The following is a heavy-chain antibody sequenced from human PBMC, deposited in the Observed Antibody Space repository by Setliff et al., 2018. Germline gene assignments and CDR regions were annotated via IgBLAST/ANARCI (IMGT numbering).Heavy chain of an antibody. V-gene: IGHV4-61*09. CDR2: IYTSWST. Sequence: PSETLSLTCSVSGYSIITGYYWSWIRQPAGKGLEWIGHIYTSWSTISNPSLKSRVTISLDTSKNQFSLNLTSVTAADTAVYYCARATSGWYSAYYYYMDVWGKGTTVTVSS. CDR3: ARATSGWYSAYYYYMDV. J-gene: IGHJ6*03. CDR1: GYSIITGYY. D-gene: IGHD6-19*01.